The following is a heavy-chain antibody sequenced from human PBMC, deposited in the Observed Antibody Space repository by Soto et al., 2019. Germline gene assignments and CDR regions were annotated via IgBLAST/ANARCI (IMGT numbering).Heavy chain of an antibody. Sequence: SETLSLTCTVSGGSISNFYWSWIRQPPGKGLEWIGYVYYTGSTSYNPSLQTRVTISLDRSRSQFSLKLNSVTAADSAVYFCARLEGLATISYYFDFWGPGALVTVSS. CDR3: ARLEGLATISYYFDF. J-gene: IGHJ4*02. CDR1: GGSISNFY. D-gene: IGHD3-9*01. CDR2: VYYTGST. V-gene: IGHV4-59*08.